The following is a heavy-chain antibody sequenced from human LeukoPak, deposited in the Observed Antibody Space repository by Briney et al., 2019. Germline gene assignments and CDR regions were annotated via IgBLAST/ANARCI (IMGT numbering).Heavy chain of an antibody. CDR3: AKDVPSGSYYNY. CDR1: GFTFSSYA. Sequence: GGSLRCSCAASGFTFSSYAMSWVRQAPGPGLAWVSAISGSGGSTYYADSVKGRFTISRDNSKNTLYLQMNSLRAEDTAVYYCAKDVPSGSYYNYWGQGTLVTVSS. CDR2: ISGSGGST. V-gene: IGHV3-23*01. D-gene: IGHD1-26*01. J-gene: IGHJ4*02.